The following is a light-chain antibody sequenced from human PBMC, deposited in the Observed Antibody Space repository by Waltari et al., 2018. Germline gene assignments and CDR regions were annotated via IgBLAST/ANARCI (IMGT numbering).Light chain of an antibody. CDR1: QGIRSD. Sequence: AIQMTQSPSSLSASVGARVTITCRASQGIRSDLGWFQQKPGKAPKLLIYAASRLQSGVPSRFSGNGSGTDFTLTISSLQPEDFATYYCLQDYNYPRTFGQGTKVEIK. CDR2: AAS. V-gene: IGKV1-6*01. J-gene: IGKJ1*01. CDR3: LQDYNYPRT.